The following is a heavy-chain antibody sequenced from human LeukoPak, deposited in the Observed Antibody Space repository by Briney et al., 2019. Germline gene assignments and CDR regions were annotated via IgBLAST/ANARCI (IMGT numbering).Heavy chain of an antibody. V-gene: IGHV1-69*04. Sequence: SVKVSCKASGGTFSSYAISWVRQAPGQGLEWKGRIIPIFGIANYAQKFQGRVTITADKSTSTAYMELSSLRSEDTAVYYCARDMGDTAMVTCWFDPWGQGTLVTVSS. CDR1: GGTFSSYA. D-gene: IGHD5-18*01. J-gene: IGHJ5*02. CDR2: IIPIFGIA. CDR3: ARDMGDTAMVTCWFDP.